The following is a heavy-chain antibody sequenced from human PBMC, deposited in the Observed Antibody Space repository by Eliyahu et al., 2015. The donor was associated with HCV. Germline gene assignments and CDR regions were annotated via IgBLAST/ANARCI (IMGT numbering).Heavy chain of an antibody. D-gene: IGHD6-6*01. CDR1: GYTFTSYX. CDR3: ARDDLSPPKSIAAQKHGFNWFDP. CDR2: INPSGGST. J-gene: IGHJ5*02. V-gene: IGHV1-46*01. Sequence: QVQLVQSGAEVKKPGASVKVSCKASGYTFTSYXMXWVRQAPGQGLEWMGIINPSGGSTSYAQKFQGRVTMTRDTSTSTVYMELSSLRSEDTAVYYCARDDLSPPKSIAAQKHGFNWFDPWGQGTLVTVSS.